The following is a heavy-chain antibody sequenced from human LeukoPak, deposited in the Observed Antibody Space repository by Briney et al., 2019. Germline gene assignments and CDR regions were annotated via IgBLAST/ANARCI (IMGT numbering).Heavy chain of an antibody. J-gene: IGHJ5*02. V-gene: IGHV4-59*12. Sequence: PSETLSLTCTVSGGSISTYYWSWIRQPPGKGLEWIGYIYYSGNTNFNPALKSRVTISVDTSKNQFSLKLSSVTAADTAVYYCARGVTAAAGYNWFDPWGQGTLVTVSS. CDR1: GGSISTYY. CDR2: IYYSGNT. D-gene: IGHD6-13*01. CDR3: ARGVTAAAGYNWFDP.